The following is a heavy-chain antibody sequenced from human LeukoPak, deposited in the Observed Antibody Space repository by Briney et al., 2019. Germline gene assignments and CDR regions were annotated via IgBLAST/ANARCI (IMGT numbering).Heavy chain of an antibody. Sequence: ASVKVSCKASGYTFTSYYMHWVRQAPGQGLEWMGIINPSGGSTSYAQKFQGRVTMTRDTSTSTVYMELSSLRSEDTGVYYCTAAGNRRGDYWGQGTLVTVSS. CDR2: INPSGGST. V-gene: IGHV1-46*01. D-gene: IGHD6-13*01. CDR3: TAAGNRRGDY. J-gene: IGHJ4*02. CDR1: GYTFTSYY.